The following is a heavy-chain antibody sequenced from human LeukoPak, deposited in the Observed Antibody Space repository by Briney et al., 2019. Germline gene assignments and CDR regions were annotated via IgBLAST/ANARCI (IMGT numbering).Heavy chain of an antibody. Sequence: ESGPTLVKPTQTLTLTCTFSGFSLSTSGVGVGWIRQPPGKALEWLALSYWDDDKRYSPSLKSRLTITKDTSKNQVVLTMTNMGPVDTATYYCAYTRVVVAATNFDYWGQGTLVTVSS. CDR3: AYTRVVVAATNFDY. D-gene: IGHD2-15*01. V-gene: IGHV2-5*02. CDR1: GFSLSTSGVG. CDR2: SYWDDDK. J-gene: IGHJ4*02.